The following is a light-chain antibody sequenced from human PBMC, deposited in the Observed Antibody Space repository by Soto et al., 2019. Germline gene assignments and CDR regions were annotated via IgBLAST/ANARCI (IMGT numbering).Light chain of an antibody. CDR2: LND. Sequence: QSVLPQPPSASGTPGQRVSISCSGSSSNIGTNYVYWYQQLPGAAPKLLIYLNDQRPSGVPDRFFGSKSGTSASLAISGLRSEDEAEYYCAAWDDSLSGPVFGGGTKVTVL. CDR1: SSNIGTNY. CDR3: AAWDDSLSGPV. V-gene: IGLV1-47*02. J-gene: IGLJ2*01.